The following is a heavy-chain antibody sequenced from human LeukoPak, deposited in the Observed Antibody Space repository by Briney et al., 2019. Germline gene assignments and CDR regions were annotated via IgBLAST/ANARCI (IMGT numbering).Heavy chain of an antibody. J-gene: IGHJ6*02. CDR2: IYPGDSDT. CDR3: ARRGAEAGYYYYGMDV. CDR1: GYSFTTYW. V-gene: IGHV5-51*01. D-gene: IGHD6-13*01. Sequence: GESLKISCKGSGYSFTTYWIAWVRQMPGKGLEWMGIIYPGDSDTRYSPSFQGQVTISADKSISTAYLQWSSLKASDTAMYYCARRGAEAGYYYYGMDVWGQGTTVTVSS.